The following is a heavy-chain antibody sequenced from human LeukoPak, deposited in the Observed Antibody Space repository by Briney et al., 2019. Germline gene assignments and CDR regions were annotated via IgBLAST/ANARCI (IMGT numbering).Heavy chain of an antibody. CDR3: AREVRGVIDPYYNWFAP. CDR1: GGSISSYY. D-gene: IGHD3-10*01. J-gene: IGHJ5*02. V-gene: IGHV4-59*01. Sequence: PSETLSLTCTVSGGSISSYYWSWIRQPPGKGLEWIGYIYYSGSTNYNPSLKSRVTISVDTSKNQFSLKLSSVTAADTAVYYCAREVRGVIDPYYNWFAPWGQGTLVTVSS. CDR2: IYYSGST.